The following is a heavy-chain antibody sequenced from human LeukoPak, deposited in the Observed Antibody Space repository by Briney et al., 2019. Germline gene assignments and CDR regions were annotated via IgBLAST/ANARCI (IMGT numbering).Heavy chain of an antibody. D-gene: IGHD1-26*01. CDR1: GFTFSSYW. J-gene: IGHJ6*02. V-gene: IGHV3-74*01. Sequence: PGGSLRLSCAASGFTFSSYWMHWVRQAPGKGLVWVSRINSDGSSTRYADSVKGRFTISRDNAKNTLYLQMNSLRAEDTAVYYCARALVTSRNSYGMDVWGQGTTVTVSS. CDR2: INSDGSST. CDR3: ARALVTSRNSYGMDV.